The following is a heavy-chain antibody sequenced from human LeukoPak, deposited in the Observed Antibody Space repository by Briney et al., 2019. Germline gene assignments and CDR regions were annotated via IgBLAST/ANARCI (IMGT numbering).Heavy chain of an antibody. Sequence: GGSLRLSCAASGFTFSSYAMSWVRQAPGKGLEWVSGISGSGGSTYYAESVKGRFTISRDKSKSTMYLQMNSLRDEDTAVYYCAKGPSTVTPRGYFDYWGQGTLVTVSS. CDR3: AKGPSTVTPRGYFDY. CDR1: GFTFSSYA. CDR2: ISGSGGST. D-gene: IGHD4-17*01. V-gene: IGHV3-23*01. J-gene: IGHJ4*02.